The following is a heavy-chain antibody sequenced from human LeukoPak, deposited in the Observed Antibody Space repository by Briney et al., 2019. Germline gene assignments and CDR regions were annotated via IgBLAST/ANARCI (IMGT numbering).Heavy chain of an antibody. CDR1: GGSISSYY. J-gene: IGHJ3*02. V-gene: IGHV4-59*01. CDR2: IYYSGST. D-gene: IGHD3-9*01. Sequence: PSETLSLTCTVSGGSISSYYWSWIRQPPGKGLEWIGYIYYSGSTNYNPFLKSRVTISVDTSKNQFSLKLSSVTAADTAVYYCARVLTPDDAFDIWGQGTMVTVSS. CDR3: ARVLTPDDAFDI.